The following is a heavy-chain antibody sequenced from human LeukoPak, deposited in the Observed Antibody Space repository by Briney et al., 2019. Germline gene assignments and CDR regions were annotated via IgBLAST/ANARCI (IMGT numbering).Heavy chain of an antibody. V-gene: IGHV1-18*01. CDR3: ARDVGDSYYGSSLFDY. CDR2: ISAYNGNT. CDR1: GYTFTSYG. Sequence: ASVKVSCKASGYTFTSYGISWVRQAPGQGLEWMGWISAYNGNTNYAQKLQGRVTMTTDTSTSTAYMELRSLRSDDTAVYYCARDVGDSYYGSSLFDYWGQGTLVTVSS. J-gene: IGHJ4*02. D-gene: IGHD3-10*01.